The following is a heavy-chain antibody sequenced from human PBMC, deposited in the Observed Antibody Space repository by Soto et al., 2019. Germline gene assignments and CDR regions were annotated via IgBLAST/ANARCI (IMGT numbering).Heavy chain of an antibody. Sequence: EVQLVESGGGLVQPGGSLRLSCTASGFSFSSYWVHWVRQAPGKGLVWVSRVSSDGSNTRYADSVKGRFTMSRDNDENTLYLQMDSLRAEDTAMYYCAREMGGYDSGALYGMDVWGQGTTVTVSS. CDR1: GFSFSSYW. J-gene: IGHJ6*02. CDR2: VSSDGSNT. CDR3: AREMGGYDSGALYGMDV. D-gene: IGHD3-22*01. V-gene: IGHV3-74*01.